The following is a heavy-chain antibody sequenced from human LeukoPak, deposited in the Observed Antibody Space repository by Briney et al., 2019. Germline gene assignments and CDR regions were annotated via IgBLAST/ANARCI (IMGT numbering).Heavy chain of an antibody. CDR2: IHPGDSGT. Sequence: GESLKISCKGSGYSFTNYWIGWVRQMPGKGLEWMGIIHPGDSGTRYSPSFQGQVTISADKSINTAYLQWNSLKASDTAMYYCARHVAPYSGNYMTDYWGQGTLVTVSS. J-gene: IGHJ4*02. D-gene: IGHD1-26*01. V-gene: IGHV5-51*01. CDR1: GYSFTNYW. CDR3: ARHVAPYSGNYMTDY.